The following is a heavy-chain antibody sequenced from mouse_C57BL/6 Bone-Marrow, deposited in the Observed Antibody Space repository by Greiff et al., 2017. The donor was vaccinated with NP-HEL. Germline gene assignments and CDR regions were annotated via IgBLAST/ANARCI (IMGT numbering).Heavy chain of an antibody. CDR2: ISYDGSN. D-gene: IGHD1-1*01. J-gene: IGHJ2*01. Sequence: VQLQQSGPGLVKPSQSLSLTCSVTGYSITSGYYWNWIRQFPGNKLEWMGYISYDGSNNYNPSLKNRISITRDTSKNQFFLKLNSVTTEDTATYYCARDYYGSSCFDYWGQGTTLTVSS. CDR1: GYSITSGYY. CDR3: ARDYYGSSCFDY. V-gene: IGHV3-6*01.